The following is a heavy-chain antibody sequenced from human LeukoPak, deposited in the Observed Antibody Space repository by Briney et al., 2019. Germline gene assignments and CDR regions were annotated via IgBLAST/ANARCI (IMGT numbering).Heavy chain of an antibody. CDR2: ISSSSSTI. Sequence: GGSLRLSCAASGFTFSSYSMNWVRQAPGKGLEWVSYISSSSSTIYYADSVKGRFTISRDNAKNSLYLQMNSLRAEDTAVYYCARADYGDYGTSNWFDPWGQGTLVTVSS. V-gene: IGHV3-48*01. CDR3: ARADYGDYGTSNWFDP. CDR1: GFTFSSYS. J-gene: IGHJ5*02. D-gene: IGHD4-17*01.